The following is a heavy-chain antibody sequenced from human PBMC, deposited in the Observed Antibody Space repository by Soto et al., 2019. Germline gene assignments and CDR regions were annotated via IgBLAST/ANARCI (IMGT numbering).Heavy chain of an antibody. V-gene: IGHV1-18*01. CDR2: VSTYDGNT. D-gene: IGHD2-21*01. CDR1: GYRFSRYG. J-gene: IGHJ4*02. Sequence: QVQLVQSGGEVKEPGASVQVSCKASGYRFSRYGINWVRQAPGQGLEWMGWVSTYDGNTQYAQKFQGRITMTTDTSTNTVYVELRSLTSDDTAVYYCARDEEDANLMIVVLPGDYWGQGTLVSVSS. CDR3: ARDEEDANLMIVVLPGDY.